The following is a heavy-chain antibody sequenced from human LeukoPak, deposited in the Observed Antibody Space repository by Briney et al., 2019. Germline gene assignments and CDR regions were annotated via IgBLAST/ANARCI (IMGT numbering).Heavy chain of an antibody. Sequence: GASVKVSCTASGYTLIRSSMNWVRQARGQRLEWMGWINTNTGNPTYVLGFTGRFVFSLDTSASTAYLQISSLKAVDTAVYYCARSIGAAGYMDVWGKGTTVTVSS. J-gene: IGHJ6*03. CDR1: GYTLIRSS. V-gene: IGHV7-4-1*02. CDR3: ARSIGAAGYMDV. D-gene: IGHD6-13*01. CDR2: INTNTGNP.